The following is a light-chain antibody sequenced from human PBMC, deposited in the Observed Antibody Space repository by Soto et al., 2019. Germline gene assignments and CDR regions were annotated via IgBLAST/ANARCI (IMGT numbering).Light chain of an antibody. CDR1: QNINNK. Sequence: DIQMTQSPSSLSASVGERVTITCRASQNINNKLNWYQQKPGKPPKVLIYSASTLRSGVPSRFSGSGSGTDFTLTISRLQPEDFATYFCQQSYSVFYSFGQGTNLEIK. J-gene: IGKJ2*03. CDR2: SAS. CDR3: QQSYSVFYS. V-gene: IGKV1-39*01.